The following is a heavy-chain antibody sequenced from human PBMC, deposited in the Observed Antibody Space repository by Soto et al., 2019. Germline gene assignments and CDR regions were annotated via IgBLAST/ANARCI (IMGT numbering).Heavy chain of an antibody. CDR2: TYYRSKWYN. J-gene: IGHJ4*02. Sequence: SQTLSLTCAISGDSVSSNSAAWNWTRQSPSRGLEWLGRTYYRSKWYNDYAVSVKSRITISPDTSKNQFSLQLNSVTPDDTAVYYCAREQRYSSSWNHYSGQATLVTVSS. CDR1: GDSVSSNSAA. V-gene: IGHV6-1*01. D-gene: IGHD6-13*01. CDR3: AREQRYSSSWNHY.